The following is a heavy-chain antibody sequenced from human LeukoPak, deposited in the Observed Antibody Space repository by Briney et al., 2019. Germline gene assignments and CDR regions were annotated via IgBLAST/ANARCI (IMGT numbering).Heavy chain of an antibody. J-gene: IGHJ5*01. CDR3: AREPMALDWFDF. Sequence: GGSLRLSCSAYGFTFSSYWMHWVRQAPGKGRVWVSRINSDGRSTKYADCGKDRFTISIDNTKNTLYLQMNSLRGGDTAVYYCAREPMALDWFDFGARGTGVTVSS. CDR2: INSDGRST. CDR1: GFTFSSYW. V-gene: IGHV3-74*01. D-gene: IGHD3-10*01.